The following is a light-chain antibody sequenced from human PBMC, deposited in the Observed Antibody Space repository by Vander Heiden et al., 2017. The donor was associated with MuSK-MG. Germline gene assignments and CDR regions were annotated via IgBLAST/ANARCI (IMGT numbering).Light chain of an antibody. J-gene: IGLJ2*01. CDR1: SSDVGGYNY. Sequence: QSALTQPPSASGSPGQSVTISCTGTSSDVGGYNYVSWYQQHPGKPPKLMRYEVSKRPSGVPDRFSGSKSGNTASLTVSGLQAEDEAYYYCSSYAGSNNLVFGGGTKLTVL. CDR2: EVS. V-gene: IGLV2-8*01. CDR3: SSYAGSNNLV.